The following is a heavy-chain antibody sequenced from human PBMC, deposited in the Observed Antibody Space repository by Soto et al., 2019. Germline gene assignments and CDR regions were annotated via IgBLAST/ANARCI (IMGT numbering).Heavy chain of an antibody. V-gene: IGHV1-69*12. CDR2: IIPIFATP. J-gene: IGHJ6*02. CDR3: ARTYVPGIVRILRGYYGMDV. Sequence: QVQLVQSGAEVKKPGSSVKVSCKTSGGTFSSYGISWVRQAPGQGLEWMGGIIPIFATPNYAQKFQGRVTITADESTRTAYMELSSLRSEDTAVYYCARTYVPGIVRILRGYYGMDVWGQGTTVTVSS. D-gene: IGHD2-8*01. CDR1: GGTFSSYG.